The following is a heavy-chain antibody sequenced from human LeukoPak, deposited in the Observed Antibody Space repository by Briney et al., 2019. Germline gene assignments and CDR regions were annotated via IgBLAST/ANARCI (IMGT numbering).Heavy chain of an antibody. CDR3: ARGPLIAAAGTW. D-gene: IGHD6-13*01. V-gene: IGHV3-7*03. J-gene: IGHJ4*02. Sequence: PGGSLRLSCAASGFTFSSYWMSWVRQASGEGLEWVAKISQDGTEKAYVDSVRGRFTISRDNAKNSLFLQTNSLRAEDTAVYYCARGPLIAAAGTWWGQGTLVTVSS. CDR2: ISQDGTEK. CDR1: GFTFSSYW.